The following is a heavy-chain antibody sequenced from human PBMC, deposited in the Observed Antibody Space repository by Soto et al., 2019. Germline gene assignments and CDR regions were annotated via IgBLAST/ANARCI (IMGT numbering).Heavy chain of an antibody. D-gene: IGHD6-19*01. V-gene: IGHV3-23*01. CDR2: ISGSGGST. CDR1: GFTFSSYA. Sequence: EVQLLESGGGLVQPGGSLRLSCAASGFTFSSYAMSWVRQAPGKGLEWVSAISGSGGSTYYADSVKGRFTISRDNSKNFLYLQMNSLRVEDTAVYYCAILLQIQWRPDVWGQGTTVTVSS. J-gene: IGHJ6*02. CDR3: AILLQIQWRPDV.